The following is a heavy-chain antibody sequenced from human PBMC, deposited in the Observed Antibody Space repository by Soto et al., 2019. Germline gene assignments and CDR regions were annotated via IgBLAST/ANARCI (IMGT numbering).Heavy chain of an antibody. V-gene: IGHV4-34*01. Sequence: SSETLSLTCAVYGGSFSGYYWSWIRQPPGKGLEWIGEINHSGSTNYNPSLKSRVTISVDTSKNQFSLKLSSVTAADTAVYYCARPGTTGYYSPRGYFDYWGQGTLVTVSS. CDR2: INHSGST. D-gene: IGHD3-9*01. J-gene: IGHJ4*02. CDR1: GGSFSGYY. CDR3: ARPGTTGYYSPRGYFDY.